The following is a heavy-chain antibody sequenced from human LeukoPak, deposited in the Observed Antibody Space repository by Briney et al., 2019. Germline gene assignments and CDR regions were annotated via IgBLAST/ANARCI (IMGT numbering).Heavy chain of an antibody. J-gene: IGHJ4*02. V-gene: IGHV4-61*02. D-gene: IGHD5-12*01. CDR3: ARDLVDSGYDDGDDY. CDR1: GGSISSGSYY. CDR2: IYTSGST. Sequence: SQTLSLTCTVSGGSISSGSYYWSWIRQPAGKGLEWIGRIYTSGSTNYNPSLKSRVTISVDTSKNQFSLKLSSVTAADTAVYYCARDLVDSGYDDGDDYWGQGTLVTVSS.